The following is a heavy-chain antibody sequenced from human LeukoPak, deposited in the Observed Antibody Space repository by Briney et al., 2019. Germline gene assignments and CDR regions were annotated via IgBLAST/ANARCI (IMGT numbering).Heavy chain of an antibody. V-gene: IGHV3-64D*06. Sequence: GGSLRLSCSASGFTFSRCGMHWVRQAPGKGLEFVSAISSDGVPTRYADSVRGRFTISRDDSKNMLYLQMSSLRPEDAAVYYCVKDLDGRHTLDYWGQGTLVTVSS. CDR2: ISSDGVPT. CDR1: GFTFSRCG. CDR3: VKDLDGRHTLDY. D-gene: IGHD1-26*01. J-gene: IGHJ4*02.